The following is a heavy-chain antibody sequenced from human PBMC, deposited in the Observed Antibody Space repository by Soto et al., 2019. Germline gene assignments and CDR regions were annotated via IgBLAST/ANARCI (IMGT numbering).Heavy chain of an antibody. CDR3: TTGYSSSSGRGLYYYYGMDV. D-gene: IGHD6-6*01. Sequence: GGSLRLSCAASGFTFSNAWMSWVRQAPGKGLEWVGRIKSKTDGGTTDYAAPVKGRFTISRDDSKNTLYLQMNGLKTEDTAVYYCTTGYSSSSGRGLYYYYGMDVWGQGTTVTVSS. CDR1: GFTFSNAW. J-gene: IGHJ6*02. V-gene: IGHV3-15*01. CDR2: IKSKTDGGTT.